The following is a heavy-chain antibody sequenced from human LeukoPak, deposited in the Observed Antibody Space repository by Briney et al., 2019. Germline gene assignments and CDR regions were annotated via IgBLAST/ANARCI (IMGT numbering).Heavy chain of an antibody. CDR2: IYYSGTT. Sequence: SETLSLTCTVSGGSISSDYWSWIRQPPGKGLEWIGYIYYSGTTNYNPSLKSRVTISVDRSKNRFSLKLSSVTAADTAVYYCARDRIYGSGSDHFDYWGQGTLVTVSS. V-gene: IGHV4-59*12. D-gene: IGHD3-10*01. CDR1: GGSISSDY. CDR3: ARDRIYGSGSDHFDY. J-gene: IGHJ4*02.